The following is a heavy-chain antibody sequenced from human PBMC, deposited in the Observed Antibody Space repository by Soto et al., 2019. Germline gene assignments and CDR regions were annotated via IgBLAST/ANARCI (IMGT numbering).Heavy chain of an antibody. CDR2: FRGSGVST. J-gene: IGHJ4*02. V-gene: IGHV3-23*01. CDR3: AQDPTGVGGTFDY. CDR1: GFTFSNSA. Sequence: EMPLLESGGGLVQPGGSLRLSCAASGFTFSNSAMNWVRQAPGKGLEWVSAFRGSGVSTYYADSVKGRFTMTRDNSKNTLYLQMNSLRVEDTAVYYCAQDPTGVGGTFDYWGQGTLVTVSS. D-gene: IGHD1-26*01.